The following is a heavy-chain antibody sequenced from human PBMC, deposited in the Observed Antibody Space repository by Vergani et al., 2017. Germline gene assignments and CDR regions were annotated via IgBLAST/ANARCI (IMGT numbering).Heavy chain of an antibody. CDR3: AGDEGADCSSTSCYEHDAFDI. V-gene: IGHV4-39*07. J-gene: IGHJ3*02. CDR2: IYYSGST. Sequence: QLQLQESGPGLVKPSETLSLTCTVSGGSISSSSYYWGWIRQPPGKGLEWIGSIYYSGSTYYNPSLKSRVTISVDKSKNQFSLKLSSVTAADTAVYYCAGDEGADCSSTSCYEHDAFDIWGQGTMVTVSS. CDR1: GGSISSSSYY. D-gene: IGHD2-2*01.